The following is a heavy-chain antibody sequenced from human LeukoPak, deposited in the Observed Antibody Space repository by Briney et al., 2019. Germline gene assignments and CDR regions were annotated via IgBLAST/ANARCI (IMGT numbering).Heavy chain of an antibody. V-gene: IGHV3-23*01. J-gene: IGHJ3*02. Sequence: QSGGSLRLSCAASGLTFSSSALGWVRQAPGKGLGWVSAIDGSGQTTYYADSVKGRFTISRDNAKNSLHLQLNSLRDEDTAVYYCARDGDTTIVNFAFDIWGQGTMVTVSS. D-gene: IGHD3-16*02. CDR1: GLTFSSSA. CDR2: IDGSGQTT. CDR3: ARDGDTTIVNFAFDI.